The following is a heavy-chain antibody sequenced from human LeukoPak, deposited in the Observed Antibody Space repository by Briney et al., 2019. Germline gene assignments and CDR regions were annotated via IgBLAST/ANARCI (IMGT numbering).Heavy chain of an antibody. D-gene: IGHD6-19*01. CDR1: GFIASSNY. V-gene: IGHV3-53*01. J-gene: IGHJ4*02. CDR3: ARGISSSGWLDY. CDR2: IYSGGTT. Sequence: GGSLRLSCVVSGFIASSNYMSWVRQAPGKGLEWVSFIYSGGTTYYADSVKGRFTISRDNSKNTLYLQMNSLRAEDTAVYYCARGISSSGWLDYWGQGTLVTVSS.